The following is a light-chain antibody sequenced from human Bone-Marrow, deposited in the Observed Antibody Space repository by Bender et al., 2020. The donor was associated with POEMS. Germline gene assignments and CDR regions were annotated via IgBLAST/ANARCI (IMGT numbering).Light chain of an antibody. CDR2: KDT. Sequence: SYELTQPPSVAVSPGQTATITCSGDILPRSFAYWYQHKAGQAPVVVIYKDTERPSGIPERFSGSSSGTTVTLTISEVQAEDEADYWCQSADNSVTSVLFGGGTRLSVL. J-gene: IGLJ2*01. CDR3: QSADNSVTSVL. CDR1: ILPRSF. V-gene: IGLV3-25*03.